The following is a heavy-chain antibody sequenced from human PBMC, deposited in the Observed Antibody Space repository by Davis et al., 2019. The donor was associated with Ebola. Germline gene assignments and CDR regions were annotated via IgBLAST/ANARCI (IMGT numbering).Heavy chain of an antibody. J-gene: IGHJ6*02. CDR3: ARRLVIRGYYYYGMDV. CDR2: IRSSGSTI. D-gene: IGHD3-3*01. CDR1: GFTFSDYY. Sequence: GGSLRLSCAASGFTFSDYYMNWIRQAPGKGLEWVSYIRSSGSTIYYADSVKGRFTISRDNAKKSLYLQMNSLRAEDTAVYYCARRLVIRGYYYYGMDVWGQGTTVTVSS. V-gene: IGHV3-11*01.